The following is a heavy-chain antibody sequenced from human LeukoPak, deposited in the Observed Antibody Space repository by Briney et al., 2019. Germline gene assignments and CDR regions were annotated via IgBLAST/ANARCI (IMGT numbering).Heavy chain of an antibody. CDR2: INPSGGST. CDR1: GYTFTSYY. V-gene: IGHV1-46*01. Sequence: ASVKVSCKASGYTFTSYYMHWVRQAPGQGLEWMGIINPSGGSTSYAQKFQGRVTMTRDTSTSTVYMELRSLRSDDTAVYYCARFTAMPNYYYYGMDVWGQGTTVTVSS. CDR3: ARFTAMPNYYYYGMDV. D-gene: IGHD5-18*01. J-gene: IGHJ6*02.